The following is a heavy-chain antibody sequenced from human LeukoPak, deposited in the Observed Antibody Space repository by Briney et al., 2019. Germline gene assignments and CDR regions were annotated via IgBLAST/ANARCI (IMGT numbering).Heavy chain of an antibody. CDR3: ARDRIGGYDFDY. J-gene: IGHJ4*02. CDR1: GFTFSSYA. Sequence: GGSLRLSCAASGFTFSSYAMSWVRQAPGKGLAWVSTISGGSGSTYCADSVKGRFTISRDNSKNTLYLQMNSLRAEDTAVYYCARDRIGGYDFDYWGQGTLVTVSS. CDR2: ISGGSGST. V-gene: IGHV3-23*01. D-gene: IGHD5-12*01.